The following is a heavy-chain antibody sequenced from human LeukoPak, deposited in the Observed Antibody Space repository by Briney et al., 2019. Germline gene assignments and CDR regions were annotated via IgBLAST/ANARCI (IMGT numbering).Heavy chain of an antibody. CDR2: IYHSGST. CDR3: ASIGYSSGWYGYRFDY. Sequence: SETLSLTCTVSGASVSSSGYYWTWIRQPPGKGLEWIGYIYHSGSTNYNPSLKSRVTISVDTSKNQFSLKLSSVTAADTAVYYCASIGYSSGWYGYRFDYWGQGTLVTVSS. CDR1: GASVSSSGYY. V-gene: IGHV4-61*08. D-gene: IGHD6-19*01. J-gene: IGHJ4*02.